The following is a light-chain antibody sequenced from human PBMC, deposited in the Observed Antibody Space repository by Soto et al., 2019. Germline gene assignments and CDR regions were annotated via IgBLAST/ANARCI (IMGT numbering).Light chain of an antibody. CDR2: DAS. J-gene: IGKJ1*01. Sequence: EIVLTQSPGTLSLSPGERATLSCRASQSVSRSDLAWYQQKPCQAPRLLIYDASIRATGIPDRFSGSGSGTDFTLAIRRLEPEDFAVYYCHQFGYSPRTFGQGTKVDI. CDR3: HQFGYSPRT. CDR1: QSVSRSD. V-gene: IGKV3-20*01.